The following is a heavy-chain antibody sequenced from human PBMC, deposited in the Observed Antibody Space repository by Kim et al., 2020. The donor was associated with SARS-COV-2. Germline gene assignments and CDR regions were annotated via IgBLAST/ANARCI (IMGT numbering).Heavy chain of an antibody. CDR2: IYWDDDK. CDR3: AHRPFQGSGSYYNPNWFDP. Sequence: SGPTLVKPTQTLTLTCTFSGFSLSTSGVGVGWIRQPPGKALEWLALIYWDDDKRYSPSLKSRLTITKDTSKNQVVLTMTNMDPVDTATYYCAHRPFQGSGSYYNPNWFDPWGQGTLVTVSS. CDR1: GFSLSTSGVG. D-gene: IGHD3-10*01. V-gene: IGHV2-5*02. J-gene: IGHJ5*02.